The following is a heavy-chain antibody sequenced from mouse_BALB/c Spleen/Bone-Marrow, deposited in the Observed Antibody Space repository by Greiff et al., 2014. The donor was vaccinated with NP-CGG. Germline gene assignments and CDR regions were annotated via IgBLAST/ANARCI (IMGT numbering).Heavy chain of an antibody. CDR1: GYTFTSYW. Sequence: DLVKPGASVKLSCKASGYTFTSYWFKWIKQRPGQGLEWIGRIAPGSGSTYYNEMFKGKATLTVDTSSSTAYIQLSSLSSEDSAVYFCARRYFDVWGAGTTVTVSS. CDR3: ARRYFDV. CDR2: IAPGSGST. J-gene: IGHJ1*01. V-gene: IGHV1S41*01.